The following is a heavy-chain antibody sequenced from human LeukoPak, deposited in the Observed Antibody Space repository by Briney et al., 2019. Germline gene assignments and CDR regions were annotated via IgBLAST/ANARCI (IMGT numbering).Heavy chain of an antibody. V-gene: IGHV3-23*01. CDR2: ISGSGTVT. CDR3: AKNSDFDSSGLSP. Sequence: GGSLRLSCAASGFTFSNHAMNWVRQAPGKGLEWVSIISGSGTVTYYADSVKGRFTISRDNSKNTLYLQMNSLRAEDTAVYYCAKNSDFDSSGLSPWGQGTMVTVSS. D-gene: IGHD3-22*01. CDR1: GFTFSNHA. J-gene: IGHJ5*02.